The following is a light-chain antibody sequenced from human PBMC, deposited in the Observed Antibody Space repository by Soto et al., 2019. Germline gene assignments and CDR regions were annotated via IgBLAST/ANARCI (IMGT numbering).Light chain of an antibody. CDR2: AAT. V-gene: IGKV1-17*01. J-gene: IGKJ1*01. CDR3: LQHNSYPRA. CDR1: QGIGND. Sequence: DIQMTQSPSSLSASVGDRVTITCRASQGIGNDLGWYQQKPGKVPKRLIYAATSLQSGVASRFSGSESGTEFTLTNRSLQPEDFATYYCLQHNSYPRAFGQGTEVEIK.